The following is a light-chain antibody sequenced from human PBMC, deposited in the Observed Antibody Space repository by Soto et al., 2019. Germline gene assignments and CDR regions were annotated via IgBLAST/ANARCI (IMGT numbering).Light chain of an antibody. V-gene: IGKV3-20*01. Sequence: ETVLTQSPGTLSLSPGERATLSCRASQSVSSRNIAWYQQKRGRAPRLLIYGASTRATGIPATFSGSGSGTDFTLTISRLEPEDFAVYYCQLYDASPPSTWTFGQGTKVEIK. CDR3: QLYDASPPSTWT. J-gene: IGKJ1*01. CDR2: GAS. CDR1: QSVSSRN.